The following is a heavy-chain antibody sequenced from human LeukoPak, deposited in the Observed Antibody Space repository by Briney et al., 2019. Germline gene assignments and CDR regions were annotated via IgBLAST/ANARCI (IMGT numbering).Heavy chain of an antibody. V-gene: IGHV3-33*06. D-gene: IGHD1-1*01. CDR2: IWYDGSNK. Sequence: GRSLRLSCAASGFTFSSYGMHWVRQAPGKGLEWVAVIWYDGSNKYYADSVKGRFTISRDNSKNTLYPQMNSLRAEDTAVYYCAKTLHGYEHGGGAFDPWGQGTLVTVSS. CDR3: AKTLHGYEHGGGAFDP. CDR1: GFTFSSYG. J-gene: IGHJ5*02.